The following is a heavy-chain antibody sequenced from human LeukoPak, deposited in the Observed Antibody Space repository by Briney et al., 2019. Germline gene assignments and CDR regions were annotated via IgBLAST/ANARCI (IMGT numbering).Heavy chain of an antibody. CDR2: ISCDGSNK. J-gene: IGHJ4*02. CDR3: ARMGPYYYDSSGYIDY. CDR1: GFTFSSYA. V-gene: IGHV3-30-3*01. Sequence: GGSLRLSCAASGFTFSSYAMHWVRQAPGKGLEWVAVISCDGSNKYYADSVKGRFTISRDNSKNTLYLQMNSLRAEDTAVYYCARMGPYYYDSSGYIDYWGQGTLVTVSS. D-gene: IGHD3-22*01.